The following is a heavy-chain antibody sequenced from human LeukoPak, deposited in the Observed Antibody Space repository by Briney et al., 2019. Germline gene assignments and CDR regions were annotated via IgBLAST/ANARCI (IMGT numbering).Heavy chain of an antibody. CDR3: VRGGYRGFDYEY. J-gene: IGHJ4*02. Sequence: GRSLRLSCAASGFTFSTYSMNWLRLAPGKGLEWVSSISPDSNYKYYVDSVKGRFTISRDNAKSPLYLQMNSLRAEDTAVYYCVRGGYRGFDYEYWGQGTLVTVSS. CDR1: GFTFSTYS. D-gene: IGHD5-12*01. V-gene: IGHV3-21*01. CDR2: ISPDSNYK.